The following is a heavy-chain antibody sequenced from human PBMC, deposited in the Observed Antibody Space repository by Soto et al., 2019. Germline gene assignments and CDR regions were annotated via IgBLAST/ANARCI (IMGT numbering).Heavy chain of an antibody. V-gene: IGHV1-2*02. Sequence: ASVKVSCKASGYTFTGYYIHWVRQAPGQGLEWMGWINTNSGGTNYAQKFQGRVAMTRDTSISTAYMELSRLTSDDTAVYYCARTQTNDYWGQGTLVTVSS. CDR1: GYTFTGYY. J-gene: IGHJ4*02. CDR3: ARTQTNDY. CDR2: INTNSGGT.